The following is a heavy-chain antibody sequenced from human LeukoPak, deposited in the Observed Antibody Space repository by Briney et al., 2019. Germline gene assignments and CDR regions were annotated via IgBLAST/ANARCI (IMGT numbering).Heavy chain of an antibody. Sequence: ASVKVSCKASRGTFSSYAISWVRQAPGQGLEWMGRIIPIFGTANYAQKFQGRVTITTDESTSTAYMELSSLRSEDTAVYYCARGSLGLYYYDSSGYVHFDHWGQGTLVTVCS. CDR1: RGTFSSYA. CDR2: IIPIFGTA. V-gene: IGHV1-69*05. J-gene: IGHJ4*02. D-gene: IGHD3-22*01. CDR3: ARGSLGLYYYDSSGYVHFDH.